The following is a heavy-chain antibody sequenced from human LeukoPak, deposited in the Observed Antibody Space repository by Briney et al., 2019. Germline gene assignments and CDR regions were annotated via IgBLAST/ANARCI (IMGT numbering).Heavy chain of an antibody. CDR2: IYYTGST. V-gene: IGHV4-59*01. Sequence: LRLSCAASGFTFSSYEMNWVRQAPGKGLEWIGYIYYTGSTNYNPSLKSRVTISVDMSKNQFSLKLSSVTAADTAVYYCARRIASSGEGFDYWGQGTLVTVSS. CDR3: ARRIASSGEGFDY. D-gene: IGHD6-13*01. CDR1: GFTFSSYE. J-gene: IGHJ4*02.